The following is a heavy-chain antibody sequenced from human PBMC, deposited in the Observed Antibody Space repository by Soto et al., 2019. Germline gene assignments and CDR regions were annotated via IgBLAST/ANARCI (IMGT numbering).Heavy chain of an antibody. V-gene: IGHV4-59*01. Sequence: PSETLSLTFTVSSGSINSYYWSWIRQPPGKGLEWIGYIYYSSSTNYSPSLKSRDTISVDKSKNRFSLKLSSVTAAYTAVYYCARLAAYFVWLLPSSGWFDPWGQGTLVTVSS. J-gene: IGHJ5*02. CDR1: SGSINSYY. CDR2: IYYSSST. D-gene: IGHD3-9*01. CDR3: ARLAAYFVWLLPSSGWFDP.